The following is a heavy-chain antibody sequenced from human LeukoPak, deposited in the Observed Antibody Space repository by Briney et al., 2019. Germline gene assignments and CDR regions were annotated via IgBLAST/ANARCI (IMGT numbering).Heavy chain of an antibody. J-gene: IGHJ4*02. CDR2: ISSSSSSYI. Sequence: GGSLRLSCAASGFTFSSYSMNWVRQAPGKGLEWVSSISSSSSSYIYYADSVKGRFTISRDNAKNSLYLQMNSLRAEDTAVYYCAREPDTAMVRGPFDYWGQGTLVTVSS. D-gene: IGHD5-18*01. CDR3: AREPDTAMVRGPFDY. CDR1: GFTFSSYS. V-gene: IGHV3-21*01.